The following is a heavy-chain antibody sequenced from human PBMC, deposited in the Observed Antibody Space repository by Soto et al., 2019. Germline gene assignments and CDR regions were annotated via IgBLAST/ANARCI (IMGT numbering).Heavy chain of an antibody. CDR1: GGSVSSGSYY. V-gene: IGHV4-61*01. CDR3: ARSDYYGSGSYSGY. J-gene: IGHJ4*02. D-gene: IGHD3-10*01. CDR2: IYYSGST. Sequence: SETLSLTCTVSGGSVSSGSYYWSWIRQPPGKGLEWIGYIYYSGSTNYNPSLKSRVTISVDTSKNQFSLKLSSVTAADTAVYYCARSDYYGSGSYSGYWGQGTLVTVSS.